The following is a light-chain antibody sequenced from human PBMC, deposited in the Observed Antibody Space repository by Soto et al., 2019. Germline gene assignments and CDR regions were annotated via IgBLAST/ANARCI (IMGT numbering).Light chain of an antibody. CDR1: QDIRSW. Sequence: DIQMTQSPSSVSASVGDRVTITCRASQDIRSWLAWYQQKPGGVPKLLIYVASTLQSGVPSRFSGSGSGTDFTLTITSLQPEDFATYYCLHTDSFPWTFGQGTKVEIK. J-gene: IGKJ1*01. CDR2: VAS. V-gene: IGKV1-12*01. CDR3: LHTDSFPWT.